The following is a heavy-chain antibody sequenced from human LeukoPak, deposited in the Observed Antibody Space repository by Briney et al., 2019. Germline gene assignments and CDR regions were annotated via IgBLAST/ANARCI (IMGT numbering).Heavy chain of an antibody. J-gene: IGHJ5*02. CDR3: AKDWHILTGRNCFDP. CDR1: GYTFNNYG. V-gene: IGHV1-18*01. D-gene: IGHD3-9*01. Sequence: ASVKVSCKASGYTFNNYGISWVRQAPGQGLEWMGWVTSYNGDTDYAQKFQGRVTMSTDTSTSTAYMELRSLRFDDTAIYYCAKDWHILTGRNCFDPWGQGTLVTVSS. CDR2: VTSYNGDT.